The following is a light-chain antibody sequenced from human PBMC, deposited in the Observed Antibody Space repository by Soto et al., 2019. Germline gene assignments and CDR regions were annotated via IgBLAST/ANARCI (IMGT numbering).Light chain of an antibody. CDR2: GAS. Sequence: EIGISKSPSTLSLSPGERATLSCRASQSVSSYLAWYQQKPGQAPRLLIYGASSRATGIPDRFSGSGSGTDFTLTISRLEPEDFAVYYCQQYGSSSWTFGQGTKV. CDR3: QQYGSSSWT. J-gene: IGKJ1*01. CDR1: QSVSSY. V-gene: IGKV3-20*01.